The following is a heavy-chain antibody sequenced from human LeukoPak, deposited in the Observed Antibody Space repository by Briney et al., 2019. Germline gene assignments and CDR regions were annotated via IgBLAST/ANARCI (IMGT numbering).Heavy chain of an antibody. CDR1: GYTFTGYY. CDR2: INPNSGGT. V-gene: IGHV1-2*02. Sequence: ASVKVSSKASGYTFTGYYMHWVRQAPGQGLEWMGWINPNSGGTNYAQKFQGRVTMTRDTSISTAYMELSRLRSDDTAVYYCARARGYSSSDVLDYWGQGTLVTVSS. D-gene: IGHD6-13*01. J-gene: IGHJ4*02. CDR3: ARARGYSSSDVLDY.